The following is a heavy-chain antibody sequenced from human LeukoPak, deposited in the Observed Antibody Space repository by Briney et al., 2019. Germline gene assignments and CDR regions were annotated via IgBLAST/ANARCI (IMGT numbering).Heavy chain of an antibody. V-gene: IGHV1-2*02. CDR3: ARLTSRITIFWRSFDY. CDR1: GYTFTGYY. J-gene: IGHJ4*02. CDR2: INPNSGGT. Sequence: GASVKVSCKASGYTFTGYYMHWVRQAPGQGLAWMGWINPNSGGTNYAQKFQGRVTMTRDTSINTAYMEPSRLRSDDTAVYYCARLTSRITIFWRSFDYWGQGTLVTVSS. D-gene: IGHD3-9*01.